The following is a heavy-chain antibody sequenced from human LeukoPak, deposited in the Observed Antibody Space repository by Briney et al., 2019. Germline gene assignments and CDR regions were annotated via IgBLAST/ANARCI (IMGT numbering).Heavy chain of an antibody. V-gene: IGHV4-34*01. D-gene: IGHD3-22*01. CDR2: INHSGST. Sequence: SETLSLTCAVYGGSFSGYYWSWIRQPPGQGLEWIGEINHSGSTNYNPSLKSRVTISVDTSKNQFSLKRSSVTAAGTAVYYCARAPYYYDSSGYYYAAPRVLPFDYWGQGTLVTVSS. J-gene: IGHJ4*02. CDR3: ARAPYYYDSSGYYYAAPRVLPFDY. CDR1: GGSFSGYY.